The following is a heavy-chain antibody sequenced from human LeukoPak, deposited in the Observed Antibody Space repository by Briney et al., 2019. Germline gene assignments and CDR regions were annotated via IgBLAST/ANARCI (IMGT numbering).Heavy chain of an antibody. V-gene: IGHV3-30*04. D-gene: IGHD4-17*01. CDR3: ASPLYGDYIPGN. Sequence: PGGSLRLSCAASEFTFSTYSMHWVRQAPGKGLEWVAFISFDGSNTFYADSVKGRFTISRDNSENTLYLQMNSLRPDDTAIYFCASPLYGDYIPGNWGQGTLVTVSS. J-gene: IGHJ4*02. CDR1: EFTFSTYS. CDR2: ISFDGSNT.